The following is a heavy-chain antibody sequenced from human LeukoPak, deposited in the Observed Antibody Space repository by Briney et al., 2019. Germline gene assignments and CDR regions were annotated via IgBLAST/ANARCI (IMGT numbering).Heavy chain of an antibody. CDR3: ARVGSSWDLLDY. D-gene: IGHD6-13*01. V-gene: IGHV3-7*01. J-gene: IGHJ4*02. CDR1: GFTFSSLW. CDR2: THQDESEK. Sequence: GGSLRLSCAASGFTFSSLWMSWVRQAPGKGLEWVANTHQDESEKQYLDSVKGRFTISRDNAKKSLFLQMNSLRAEDTGIYYCARVGSSWDLLDYWGQGTLVTVSS.